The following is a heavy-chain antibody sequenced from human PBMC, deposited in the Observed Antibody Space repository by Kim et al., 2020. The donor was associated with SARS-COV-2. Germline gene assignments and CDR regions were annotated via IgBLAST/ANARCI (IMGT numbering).Heavy chain of an antibody. V-gene: IGHV3-33*01. Sequence: NKYYADSVKGRFTISRDNSKNTLYLQMNSLRAEDTAVYYCARDRGDGMDVWGQGTTVTVSS. CDR2: NK. D-gene: IGHD3-10*01. CDR3: ARDRGDGMDV. J-gene: IGHJ6*02.